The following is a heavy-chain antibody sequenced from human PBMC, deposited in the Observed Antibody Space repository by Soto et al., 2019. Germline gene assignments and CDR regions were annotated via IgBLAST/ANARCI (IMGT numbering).Heavy chain of an antibody. CDR3: ARGVYGSGNYYTGTSAFDI. J-gene: IGHJ3*02. CDR2: TIPVFNTA. D-gene: IGHD3-10*01. CDR1: GGTLSDHG. V-gene: IGHV1-69*06. Sequence: QVQLEQSGAEVKKPGSSVKVSCKASGGTLSDHGIAWLRQAPGQGLEWMGGTIPVFNTAKYAQKFQGIVTVTADKFTNIAYMEVSSLGSEDTALYFCARGVYGSGNYYTGTSAFDIWGQGTMVIVSS.